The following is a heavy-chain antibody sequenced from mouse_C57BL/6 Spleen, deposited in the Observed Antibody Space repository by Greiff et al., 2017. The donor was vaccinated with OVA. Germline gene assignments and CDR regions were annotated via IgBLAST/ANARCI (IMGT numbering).Heavy chain of an antibody. J-gene: IGHJ3*01. V-gene: IGHV2-6*01. D-gene: IGHD3-2*02. CDR3: ASGVDSSGGGFAY. CDR1: GFSLTSYG. Sequence: QVQLQQSGPGLVAPSQSLSITCTVSGFSLTSYGVDWVRQSPGKGLEWLGVIWGVGSTNYNSALKSRLSISKDNSKSQVFLNMNSLQTDDTAMYYCASGVDSSGGGFAYWGQGTLVTVSA. CDR2: IWGVGST.